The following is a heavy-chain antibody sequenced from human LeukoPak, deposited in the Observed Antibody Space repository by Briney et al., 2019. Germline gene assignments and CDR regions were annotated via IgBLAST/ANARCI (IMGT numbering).Heavy chain of an antibody. CDR1: GGSISSYY. J-gene: IGHJ4*02. Sequence: SSETLSLTCTVSGGSISSYYWSWLRQPAGKGLEWIGRIYTSGSTNYNPSLKSRVTMSVDTPKNQLSLTLRSVTAVGNAVYFLARVFRGATYYFDYWGQGTLVTVSS. CDR3: ARVFRGATYYFDY. V-gene: IGHV4-4*07. D-gene: IGHD1-1*01. CDR2: IYTSGST.